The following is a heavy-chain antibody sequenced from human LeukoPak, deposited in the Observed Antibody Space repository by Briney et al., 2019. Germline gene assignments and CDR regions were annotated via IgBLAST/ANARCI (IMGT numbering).Heavy chain of an antibody. CDR2: IYTSGRT. Sequence: SAGLSLAYTVSGGSISSYYWRWLRPPPGKGVGRIGYIYTSGRTNYNPTLKSRVTISIDTSKNKISLELSNVTAAYTAVYYCARQRYCSGGSCYYNWFDPWGQGTLVTVSS. D-gene: IGHD2-15*01. V-gene: IGHV4-4*09. CDR3: ARQRYCSGGSCYYNWFDP. J-gene: IGHJ5*02. CDR1: GGSISSYY.